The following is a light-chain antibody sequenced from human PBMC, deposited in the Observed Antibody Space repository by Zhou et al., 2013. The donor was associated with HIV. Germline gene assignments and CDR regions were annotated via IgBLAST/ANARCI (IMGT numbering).Light chain of an antibody. J-gene: IGKJ5*01. Sequence: DIQMTQSPSSVSASVGDRITITCRASQGISKWLAWYQQKPGKAPKLLIYGASSLQSGVPSRFSGSGSGTEFTLTISSLQPDDFAAFYCQQYHIYPVTFGPGTRLQI. CDR2: GAS. CDR3: QQYHIYPVT. V-gene: IGKV1-12*01. CDR1: QGISKW.